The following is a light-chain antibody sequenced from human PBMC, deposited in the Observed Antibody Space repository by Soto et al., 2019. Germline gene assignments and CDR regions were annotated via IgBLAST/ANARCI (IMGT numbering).Light chain of an antibody. V-gene: IGKV3-20*01. CDR3: HQYGATPGT. CDR2: GAS. Sequence: EIVLTQSPDTLSLSPGERVTLSCRASQSVTNNYLAWYQQKPGQGPRLLIHGASSRAADTPDRFSGSGSGTDFTLTISRLEPEDFALYYCHQYGATPGTFAQGTKLDIK. J-gene: IGKJ1*01. CDR1: QSVTNNY.